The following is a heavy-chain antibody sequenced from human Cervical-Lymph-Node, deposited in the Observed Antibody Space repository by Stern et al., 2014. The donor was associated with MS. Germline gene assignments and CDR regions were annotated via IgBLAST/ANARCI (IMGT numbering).Heavy chain of an antibody. CDR3: ARNLNAFDL. J-gene: IGHJ3*01. V-gene: IGHV3-21*06. CDR1: GFTFSFYN. Sequence: EVQLVESGGGLVKPGGSLRLSYEASGFTFSFYNMNWVRQAPGEGLEWVSSISINTDYTYYADSVKGRFTVSRDDAKNSLYLQMHSLRAEDTAVYYCARNLNAFDLWGQGTMVTVSS. CDR2: ISINTDYT.